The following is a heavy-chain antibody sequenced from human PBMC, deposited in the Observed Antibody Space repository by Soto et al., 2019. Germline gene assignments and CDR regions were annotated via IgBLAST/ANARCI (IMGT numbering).Heavy chain of an antibody. CDR1: GYSISSGDH. J-gene: IGHJ5*02. D-gene: IGHD2-15*01. Sequence: SDTLSLTCTVSGYSISSGDHWAWIRQPPGKGLEWLGSVHYSGYTYYNPSLKSRLTISVDKSKNQFSLNLSSVTAADTAVYYCARQDRVVAEGRWFDPWGQGTLVTV. CDR3: ARQDRVVAEGRWFDP. V-gene: IGHV4-38-2*02. CDR2: VHYSGYT.